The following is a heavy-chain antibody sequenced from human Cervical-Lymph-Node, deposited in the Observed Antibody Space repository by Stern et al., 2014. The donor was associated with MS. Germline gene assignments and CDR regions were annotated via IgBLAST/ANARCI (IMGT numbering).Heavy chain of an antibody. D-gene: IGHD3-22*01. J-gene: IGHJ4*02. CDR2: IIAFFGTG. CDR3: ARPTTYDYDSRGYFDFDD. CDR1: GGTFTHHA. V-gene: IGHV1-69*01. Sequence: VQLLESGAEVRKPGSSVKVSCKASGGTFTHHAVSCVRQAPGQGLQWMGGIIAFFGTGNYAQKFQDRVTITVDESTTTLYMVLNSLRSEDTAVDYCARPTTYDYDSRGYFDFDDWGQGTLVTVSS.